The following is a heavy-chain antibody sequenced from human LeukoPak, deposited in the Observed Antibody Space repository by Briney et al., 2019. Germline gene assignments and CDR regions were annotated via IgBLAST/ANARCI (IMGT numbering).Heavy chain of an antibody. CDR3: ARETPRRGETRDGYR. CDR1: GFTFSDYY. D-gene: IGHD5-24*01. V-gene: IGHV3-11*04. Sequence: GGSLRLSCAASGFTFSDYYLSWIRQAPGKGLECISYISSSGSTIYYADSVKGRFTISRDNAKNSLYLQMNSLRAEDTAVYYCARETPRRGETRDGYRWGQGTLVTVSS. CDR2: ISSSGSTI. J-gene: IGHJ4*02.